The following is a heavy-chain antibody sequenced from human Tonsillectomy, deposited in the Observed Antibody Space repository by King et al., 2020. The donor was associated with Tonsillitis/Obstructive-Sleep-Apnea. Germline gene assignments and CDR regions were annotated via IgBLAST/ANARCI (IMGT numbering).Heavy chain of an antibody. CDR1: GFTFTDRY. CDR3: AKVDLWSGAKGLYYFTH. V-gene: IGHV3-11*05. Sequence: VQLVESGGGLVKAGGSLRLSCAASGFTFTDRYMSWIRQVPGKGLEWVACLSRTSRFTYYADSVKGRFTISRDNANNSLYLQMDSLRAEDTAVYFCAKVDLWSGAKGLYYFTHGGRGTLVTVSS. CDR2: LSRTSRFT. J-gene: IGHJ4*02. D-gene: IGHD3-3*01.